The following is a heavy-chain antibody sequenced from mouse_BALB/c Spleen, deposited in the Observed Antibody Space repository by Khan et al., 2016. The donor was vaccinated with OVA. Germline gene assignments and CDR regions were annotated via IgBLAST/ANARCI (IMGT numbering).Heavy chain of an antibody. CDR2: FNPSNGYT. CDR1: GYTFTSYT. Sequence: VKLQESGAELARPGASVKMSCKASGYTFTSYTIHWIKKRPGQGLEWIGYFNPSNGYTNYNQKFKDKATLTTDKSSTTAYLQLSSLTSDDSAVYNCVRDGAYHRNDGWFAYWGQGTLVTVSA. D-gene: IGHD2-14*01. V-gene: IGHV1-4*01. CDR3: VRDGAYHRNDGWFAY. J-gene: IGHJ3*01.